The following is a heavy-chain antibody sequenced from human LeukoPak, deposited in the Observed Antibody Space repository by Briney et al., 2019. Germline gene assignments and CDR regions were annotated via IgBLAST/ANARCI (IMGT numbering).Heavy chain of an antibody. CDR1: RYTFTGYY. CDR2: INPNSGVT. Sequence: ASVKVSRKASRYTFTGYYMHWVRQAPGQGLEWMGWINPNSGVTNSAQKFQGRVTMTRDTSISTAYMDLTSLRSDDTAVYYCARGVGNPGWFDPWGQGTLVTVSS. D-gene: IGHD4-23*01. CDR3: ARGVGNPGWFDP. V-gene: IGHV1-2*02. J-gene: IGHJ5*02.